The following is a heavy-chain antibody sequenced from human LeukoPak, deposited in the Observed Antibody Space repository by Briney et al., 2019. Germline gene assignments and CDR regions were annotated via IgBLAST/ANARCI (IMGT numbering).Heavy chain of an antibody. J-gene: IGHJ4*02. Sequence: GGSLRLSCAASGFTFSGSAMHWVRQASGKGLEWVGRIRSKANSYETQYAASLKGRFTISRDDPKNTAYLQMNSLKNEDTAVYYCARLNRYSYGANFDYWGQGTLVTVSS. D-gene: IGHD5-18*01. CDR2: IRSKANSYET. CDR3: ARLNRYSYGANFDY. V-gene: IGHV3-73*01. CDR1: GFTFSGSA.